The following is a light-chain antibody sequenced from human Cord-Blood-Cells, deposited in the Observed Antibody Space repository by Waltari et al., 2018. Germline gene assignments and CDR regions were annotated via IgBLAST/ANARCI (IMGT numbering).Light chain of an antibody. Sequence: PALTRPYHGSRGPGGSATLTGTRDGIDEGRYNLVSWNQQHPGKAPKPMIYEVSTRPSGVSNRFSGSKPGNTASLTISGLQADDEADYYCCSYAGSSTWVFVGGTKLTVL. CDR1: GIDEGRYNL. V-gene: IGLV2-23*02. CDR3: CSYAGSSTWV. CDR2: EVS. J-gene: IGLJ3*02.